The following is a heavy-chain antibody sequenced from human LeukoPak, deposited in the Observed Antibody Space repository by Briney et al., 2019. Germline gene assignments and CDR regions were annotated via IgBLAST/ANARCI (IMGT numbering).Heavy chain of an antibody. V-gene: IGHV3-74*01. Sequence: GSLRHSCAASGFPFSSYWMHWVRQVPGKGLLWVSRINSDGSATIYADSVRGRFTISRDNAKNTLYLQMSGLRVEDTAVYHCASDSPYYGMDVWGQGTTVTVSS. CDR3: ASDSPYYGMDV. J-gene: IGHJ6*02. CDR2: INSDGSAT. CDR1: GFPFSSYW.